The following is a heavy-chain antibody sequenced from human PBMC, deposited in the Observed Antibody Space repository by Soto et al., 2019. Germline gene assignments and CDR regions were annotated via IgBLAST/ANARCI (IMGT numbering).Heavy chain of an antibody. D-gene: IGHD6-19*01. J-gene: IGHJ4*02. Sequence: QVQLQESGPGLVKPSDTLSLTCAVSGDSISSNNWWGWIRQPPGKGLEWIGYIYYSGVTHYNPSLKSRLSMSVDTSKNQFSLKVTSVTAVDTAVYYCAKKVAGYNPFDHWGQGTLVTVSS. CDR3: AKKVAGYNPFDH. V-gene: IGHV4-28*01. CDR2: IYYSGVT. CDR1: GDSISSNNW.